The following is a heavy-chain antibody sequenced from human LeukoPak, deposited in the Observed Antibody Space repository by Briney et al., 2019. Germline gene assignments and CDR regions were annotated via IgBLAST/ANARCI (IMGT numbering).Heavy chain of an antibody. CDR3: ARATYYYDSSGYWTLEFDFDI. V-gene: IGHV4-38-2*02. CDR1: GYSISSGYY. D-gene: IGHD3-22*01. CDR2: IYHSGST. J-gene: IGHJ3*02. Sequence: KPSETLSLTCTVSGYSISSGYYWGWIRQPPGKGLEWIGSIYHSGSTYYNPSLKSRVTISVDTSKNQFSLNLSSVTAADTAVFYCARATYYYDSSGYWTLEFDFDIWGQGTMVTVSS.